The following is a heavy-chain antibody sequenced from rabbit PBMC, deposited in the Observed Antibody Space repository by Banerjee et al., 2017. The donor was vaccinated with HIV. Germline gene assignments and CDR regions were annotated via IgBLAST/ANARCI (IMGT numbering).Heavy chain of an antibody. CDR2: IYVGGSSTT. CDR1: GFSFSSSYY. V-gene: IGHV1S45*01. Sequence: QEQLEESGGDLVKPEGSLTLTCTASGFSFSSSYYMCWVRQAPGKGLEWIACIYVGGSSTTYYANWAKGRFTISKTSSTTVTLQMTSLTAADTATYFCARDGAGYAGYGYINLWGLGTLVTVS. J-gene: IGHJ4*01. D-gene: IGHD7-1*01. CDR3: ARDGAGYAGYGYINL.